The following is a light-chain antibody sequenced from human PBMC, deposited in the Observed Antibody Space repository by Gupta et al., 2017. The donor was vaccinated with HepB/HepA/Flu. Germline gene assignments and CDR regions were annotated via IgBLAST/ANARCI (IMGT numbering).Light chain of an antibody. CDR3: QRYNSDSGN. CDR1: QGISNY. Sequence: IQMTQSPSSLSASVGDRVTITCRASQGISNYVAGYQQKPGKVPKLRSYAASTLQSGVPSRGSGSGSETDFTLTIRSLQPEDFATYDCQRYNSDSGNFGPGNKVDIK. V-gene: IGKV1-27*01. CDR2: AAS. J-gene: IGKJ3*01.